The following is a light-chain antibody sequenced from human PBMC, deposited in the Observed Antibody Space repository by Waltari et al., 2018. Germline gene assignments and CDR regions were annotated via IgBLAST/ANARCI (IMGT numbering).Light chain of an antibody. Sequence: DIVMTQSPLSLSVTPGEPASISFRSSQGLLHSNGYNYLDWYLQKPGQSPQLLIYLGSNRASGVPDRFSGSGSGTDFTLEISRVEAEDVGLYYCMQALQTPYAFGQGTKLEIK. J-gene: IGKJ2*01. CDR2: LGS. CDR1: QGLLHSNGYNY. V-gene: IGKV2-28*01. CDR3: MQALQTPYA.